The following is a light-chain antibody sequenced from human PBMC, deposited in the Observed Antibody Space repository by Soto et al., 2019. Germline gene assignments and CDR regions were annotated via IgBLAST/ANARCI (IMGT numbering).Light chain of an antibody. V-gene: IGLV1-44*01. J-gene: IGLJ2*01. CDR3: AAWDDSLNGRVV. CDR2: SDD. Sequence: QSVLTQPPSASGTPGQRVTISCSGRSSNIRSNTVNWYQQLPGTTPRLIIYSDDQRPSGVPDRFSGSKSDTSASLAISGLQSEDEADYYCAAWDDSLNGRVVFGGGTKLIVL. CDR1: SSNIRSNT.